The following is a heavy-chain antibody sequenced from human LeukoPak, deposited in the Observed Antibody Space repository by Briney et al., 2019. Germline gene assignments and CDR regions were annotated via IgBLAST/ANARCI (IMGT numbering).Heavy chain of an antibody. CDR1: VYTFSSYA. CDR2: ISYDGSNK. V-gene: IGHV3-30-3*01. Sequence: PGSSLTLSCAASVYTFSSYAMHCARQAPDKALVCVTYISYDGSNKYYADSVKGRFTISRDNSKNTLYLQMNSLRAEDTAVYYCASLMIVVVPAALYNAFDIWGQGTMVTVSS. CDR3: ASLMIVVVPAALYNAFDI. D-gene: IGHD2-2*01. J-gene: IGHJ3*02.